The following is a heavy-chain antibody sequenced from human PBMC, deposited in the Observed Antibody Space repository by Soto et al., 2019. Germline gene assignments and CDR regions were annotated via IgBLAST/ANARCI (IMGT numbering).Heavy chain of an antibody. CDR1: GGSISSDGYS. CDR2: IYHSGST. Sequence: SETLSLTCAVSGGSISSDGYSWSWIRQPPGKGLEWIGYIYHSGSTYYNPSLKSRVTISVDRSKNQFSLKLSSVTAADTAVYYCARHSGIAVAGTLRWFDPWGQGTLVTVSS. V-gene: IGHV4-30-2*01. D-gene: IGHD6-19*01. J-gene: IGHJ5*02. CDR3: ARHSGIAVAGTLRWFDP.